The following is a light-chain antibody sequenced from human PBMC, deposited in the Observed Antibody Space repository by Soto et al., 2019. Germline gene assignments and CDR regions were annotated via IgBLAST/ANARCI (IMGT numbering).Light chain of an antibody. CDR3: QSYDSSLSGYV. CDR2: ENN. CDR1: SSNIGNNY. V-gene: IGLV1-51*02. J-gene: IGLJ1*01. Sequence: QSVLTQPPSVSAAPGQKVTISCSGSSSNIGNNYVSWYQQLPGTAPKLLIYENNKRPSGIPDRFSGSKSGTSASLAITGLQAEDEADYYCQSYDSSLSGYVFGTGTKVTVL.